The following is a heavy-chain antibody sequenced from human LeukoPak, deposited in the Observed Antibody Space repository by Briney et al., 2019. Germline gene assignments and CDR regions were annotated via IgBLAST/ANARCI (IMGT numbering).Heavy chain of an antibody. D-gene: IGHD3-22*01. CDR1: GFTFSNAW. V-gene: IGHV3-15*01. CDR2: IKSKTDGGTT. J-gene: IGHJ4*02. CDR3: TTDTYYYDSSGYG. Sequence: GGSLRLSCAASGFTFSNAWMSWGRQAPGKGLEWVGRIKSKTDGGTTDYAAPVKGRFTISRDDSKNTLYLQINSLKTDDTAVYYCTTDTYYYDSSGYGWGQGTLVTVSS.